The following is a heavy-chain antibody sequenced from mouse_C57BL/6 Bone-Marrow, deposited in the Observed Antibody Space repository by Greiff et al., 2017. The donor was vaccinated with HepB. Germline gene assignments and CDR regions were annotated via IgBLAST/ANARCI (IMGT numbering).Heavy chain of an antibody. Sequence: VQLQQSGAELVKPGASVKLSCTASGFNIKDYYMHWVKQRTEQGLEWIGRIDPEDGETKYAPNFQGKATITADTSSNTAYLQLSSLTSEDTAVYFGARDDYDGGLDYWGQGTTLTVSS. CDR3: ARDDYDGGLDY. J-gene: IGHJ2*01. V-gene: IGHV14-2*01. D-gene: IGHD2-4*01. CDR1: GFNIKDYY. CDR2: IDPEDGET.